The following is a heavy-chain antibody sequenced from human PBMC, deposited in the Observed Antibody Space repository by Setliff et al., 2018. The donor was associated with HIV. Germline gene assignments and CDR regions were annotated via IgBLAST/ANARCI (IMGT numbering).Heavy chain of an antibody. J-gene: IGHJ4*02. V-gene: IGHV3-30*18. Sequence: LSLTCAVSGGSISNNYWWSWVRQSPGKGLECVALIYYDGSSQYYADSVKGRFTISRDNSKNTLYLQMDSLRAEDTAVYYCTKNLYSSRWSPLDYWGQGTLVTVSS. CDR2: IYYDGSSQ. D-gene: IGHD6-13*01. CDR1: GGSISNNYW. CDR3: TKNLYSSRWSPLDY.